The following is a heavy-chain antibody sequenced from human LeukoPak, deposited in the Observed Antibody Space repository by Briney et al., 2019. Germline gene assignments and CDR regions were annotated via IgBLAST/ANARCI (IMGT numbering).Heavy chain of an antibody. J-gene: IGHJ4*02. Sequence: ASVKVSCKASGYTFTGYYMHWVRQAPGQGLEWMGWINPNSGGTNYAQKFQGRVTMTRDTSISTAYMELSRLRSDDTAVYYCARLYYDSSGELDYWGQGTLVTVSS. CDR1: GYTFTGYY. V-gene: IGHV1-2*02. D-gene: IGHD3-22*01. CDR3: ARLYYDSSGELDY. CDR2: INPNSGGT.